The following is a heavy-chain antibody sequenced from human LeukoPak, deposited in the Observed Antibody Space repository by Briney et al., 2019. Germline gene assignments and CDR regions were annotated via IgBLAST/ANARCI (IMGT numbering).Heavy chain of an antibody. Sequence: PGGSLRLSCAASGFTFSSYAMSWVRQAPGKGLEWVSVIYSGGSTYYADSVKGRFTISRDNAKNSLYLQMNSLRAEDTAVYYCAKTYYYGSGSLLPHDWFDPWGQGTLVTVSS. D-gene: IGHD3-10*01. CDR1: GFTFSSYA. J-gene: IGHJ5*02. CDR2: IYSGGST. CDR3: AKTYYYGSGSLLPHDWFDP. V-gene: IGHV3-23*03.